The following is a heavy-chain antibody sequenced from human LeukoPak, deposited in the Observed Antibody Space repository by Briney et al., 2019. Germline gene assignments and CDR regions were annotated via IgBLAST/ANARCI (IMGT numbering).Heavy chain of an antibody. V-gene: IGHV4-59*12. J-gene: IGHJ6*02. D-gene: IGHD3-9*01. CDR2: IYYSGST. Sequence: SETLSLTCTVSGGSISSYYWSWIRQPPGKGLEWIGYIYYSGSTNYNPSLKSRVTISVDTSKNQFSLKLSSVTAADTAVYYCARAMGYDNYGMDVWGQGTTVTVSS. CDR3: ARAMGYDNYGMDV. CDR1: GGSISSYY.